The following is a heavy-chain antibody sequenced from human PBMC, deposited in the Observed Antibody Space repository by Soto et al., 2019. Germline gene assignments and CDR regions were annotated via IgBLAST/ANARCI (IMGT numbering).Heavy chain of an antibody. CDR3: ARTHYYDSSCYLSVFDY. CDR1: GGTFSSYA. Sequence: QVQLVQSVAEVKKPGSSVKVSCKASGGTFSSYAISCVRQAPGQGLEWMGGIIPIFGTANYAQKFQGRVTMTADESTSRASMELSSLRSENKAVYYCARTHYYDSSCYLSVFDYWGQGTLVTVSS. CDR2: IIPIFGTA. D-gene: IGHD3-22*01. V-gene: IGHV1-69*01. J-gene: IGHJ4*02.